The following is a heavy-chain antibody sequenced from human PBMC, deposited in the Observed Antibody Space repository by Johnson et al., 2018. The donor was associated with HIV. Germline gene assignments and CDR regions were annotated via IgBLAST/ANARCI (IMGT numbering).Heavy chain of an antibody. J-gene: IGHJ3*02. D-gene: IGHD2-15*01. Sequence: VLLVESGGGLVQPGGSLRLSCAASGFTFSSYAMHWVRQAPGKGLEWVANIKQDGSEKYYVDSVKGRFTISRDNAKNSLYLQMNSLRAEDTAVYYCAKEQLLRAFDIWGQGTIVTISS. CDR3: AKEQLLRAFDI. V-gene: IGHV3-7*01. CDR2: IKQDGSEK. CDR1: GFTFSSYA.